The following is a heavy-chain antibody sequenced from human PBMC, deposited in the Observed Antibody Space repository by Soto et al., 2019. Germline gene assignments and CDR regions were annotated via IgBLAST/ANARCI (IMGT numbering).Heavy chain of an antibody. CDR1: GFTFNNYG. D-gene: IGHD3-16*01. CDR2: IWYDASHK. Sequence: QVQVVESGGGVVQPGTSLRLSCAAYGFTFNNYGMHWVRQAPGKGLEWVAVIWYDASHKYYADSVKGRFTISRDNSKNTLYLQISSLRGEDAAVYYCTRDKTFGGTIGSAFDSWGQGTLVTVSS. CDR3: TRDKTFGGTIGSAFDS. J-gene: IGHJ4*02. V-gene: IGHV3-33*01.